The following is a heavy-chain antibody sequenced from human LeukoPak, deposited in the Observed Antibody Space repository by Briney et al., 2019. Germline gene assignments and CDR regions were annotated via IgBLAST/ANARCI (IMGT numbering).Heavy chain of an antibody. Sequence: SETLSLTCTVSGVSVSSGSCYWSWLGQPPGKGLGWIGYICYSGSTNYNPALNSRATISVDTYKHQLSLKLSSVNAADSAVYYCARHQVAYYDILTGSSGMNWFDPWGQGTLVPVPS. CDR2: ICYSGST. CDR1: GVSVSSGSCY. D-gene: IGHD3-9*01. CDR3: ARHQVAYYDILTGSSGMNWFDP. V-gene: IGHV4-61*01. J-gene: IGHJ5*02.